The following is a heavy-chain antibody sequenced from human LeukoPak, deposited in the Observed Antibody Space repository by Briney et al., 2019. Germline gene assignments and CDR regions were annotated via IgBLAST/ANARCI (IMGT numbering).Heavy chain of an antibody. CDR2: ISSSGSTI. J-gene: IGHJ4*02. CDR1: GFTFSDFT. CDR3: ARVEYSSSSEPFDY. D-gene: IGHD6-6*01. Sequence: GGSLRLSCAASGFTFSDFTMNWVRQAPGKGLEWVSYISSSGSTIYYADSVKGRFTISRDNAKNSLYLQMNSLRAEDTAVYYCARVEYSSSSEPFDYWGQGTLVTVSS. V-gene: IGHV3-48*04.